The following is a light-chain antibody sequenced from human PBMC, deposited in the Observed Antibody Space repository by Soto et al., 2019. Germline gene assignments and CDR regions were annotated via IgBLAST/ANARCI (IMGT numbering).Light chain of an antibody. CDR1: SSDVGAYDY. V-gene: IGLV2-14*01. Sequence: QSVLTQPASGSGSPAQSITISCTGTSSDVGAYDYVSWYQQYPGKAPKLMIYDVSNRPSGVSNRFSGSKSGNTASLTISGLQAEDEADYYCSSYTTSRLEFGTGPKVTVL. CDR3: SSYTTSRLE. J-gene: IGLJ1*01. CDR2: DVS.